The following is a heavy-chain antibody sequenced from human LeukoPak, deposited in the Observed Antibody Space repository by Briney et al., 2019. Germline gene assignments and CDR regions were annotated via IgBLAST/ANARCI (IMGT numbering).Heavy chain of an antibody. CDR2: IYYSGST. D-gene: IGHD2-15*01. J-gene: IGHJ4*02. Sequence: SETLSLTCTVSGGSISGYSWSWIRQPPGRGLEWIGYIYYSGSTNYNPSLKSRVTISVDTSKNQFSLKLSSVTAADTAVYYCARGPLGGSCSVYWGQGTLVTVSS. CDR3: ARGPLGGSCSVY. V-gene: IGHV4-59*01. CDR1: GGSISGYS.